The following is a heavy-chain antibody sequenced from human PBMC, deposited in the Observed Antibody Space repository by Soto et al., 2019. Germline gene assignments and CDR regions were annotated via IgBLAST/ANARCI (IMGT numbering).Heavy chain of an antibody. CDR2: IIPIFGTA. D-gene: IGHD2-21*02. Sequence: QVQLVQSGAEVKKPGSSVKVSCKASGGTFSSYAISWVRQAPGQGLEWMGGIIPIFGTANYAQKFQGRVMITADECTSTDYMELSSLRSEDTAVYYCARDSEGYPHIVVVTASYGMDVWGQGTTVTGSS. CDR3: ARDSEGYPHIVVVTASYGMDV. J-gene: IGHJ6*02. CDR1: GGTFSSYA. V-gene: IGHV1-69*01.